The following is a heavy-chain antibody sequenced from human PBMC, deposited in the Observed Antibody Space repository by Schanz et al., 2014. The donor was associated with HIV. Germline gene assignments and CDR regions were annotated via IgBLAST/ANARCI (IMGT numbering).Heavy chain of an antibody. CDR1: GNTFSDYY. CDR3: ARFSIFGVIIRPLDY. D-gene: IGHD3-3*01. Sequence: QVQLVQSGAEVKKPGASVKVSCKASGNTFSDYYIHWLRPAPGQGLEWMGWMNPNSGNTGYAQNLQDRVTMTTDTSTTTAFMELRSLRSDDTAVYYCARFSIFGVIIRPLDYWGQGTLVTVSS. V-gene: IGHV1-8*02. J-gene: IGHJ4*02. CDR2: MNPNSGNT.